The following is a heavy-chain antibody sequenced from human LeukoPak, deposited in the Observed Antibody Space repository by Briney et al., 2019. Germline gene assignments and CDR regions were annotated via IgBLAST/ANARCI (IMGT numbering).Heavy chain of an antibody. J-gene: IGHJ4*02. V-gene: IGHV3-33*01. CDR1: GFTFSSYG. CDR3: TRVGYIDEGIDY. CDR2: IWYDGTNK. Sequence: GGSLRLSCVASGFTFSSYGMHWVRQAPGKGLEWVAVIWYDGTNKYYADSVKGRFTISRDSPKTTLYLQMNSLRAEDTAVYYCTRVGYIDEGIDYWGQGTLVTVSS. D-gene: IGHD5-24*01.